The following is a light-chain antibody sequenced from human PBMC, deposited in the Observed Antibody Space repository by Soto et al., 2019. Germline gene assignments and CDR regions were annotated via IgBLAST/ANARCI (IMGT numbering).Light chain of an antibody. CDR3: QQRSNQWT. CDR1: QNILSN. CDR2: GAS. J-gene: IGKJ1*01. V-gene: IGKV3-15*01. Sequence: EIVMTQSPATLSVSPGERATLSCRASQNILSNLAWYQQKPGQAPRLLIYGASTRATGIPARFSGSGSGTEFTLTISSLQSEDFAVYYCQQRSNQWTLGQGTKVDI.